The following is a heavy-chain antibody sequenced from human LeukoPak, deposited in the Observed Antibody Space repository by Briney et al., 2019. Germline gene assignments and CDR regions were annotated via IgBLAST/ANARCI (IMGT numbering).Heavy chain of an antibody. J-gene: IGHJ4*02. CDR2: ISSSSSYI. CDR1: GFTFSSYV. CDR3: ARDTGLALDY. Sequence: GGSLRLSCAASGFTFSSYVMSWVRQAPGKGLEWVSSISSSSSYIYYADSVKGRFTISRDNAKNSLYLQMNSLRAEDTAVYYCARDTGLALDYWGQGTLVTVSS. D-gene: IGHD6-19*01. V-gene: IGHV3-21*01.